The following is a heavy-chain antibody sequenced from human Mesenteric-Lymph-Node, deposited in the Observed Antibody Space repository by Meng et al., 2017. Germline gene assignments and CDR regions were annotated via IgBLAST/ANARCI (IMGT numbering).Heavy chain of an antibody. CDR2: IRSGGHGYST. D-gene: IGHD1-7*01. CDR1: GFTFTDHH. Sequence: GESLKISCVASGFTFTDHHMDWVRQAPGKGLEWIARIRSGGHGYSTQYAASAQGRFSISRDDSQNSLYLQMSSLRVEDTAIYYCAKTRDLQNWGQGSLVTVSS. J-gene: IGHJ4*02. V-gene: IGHV3-72*01. CDR3: AKTRDLQN.